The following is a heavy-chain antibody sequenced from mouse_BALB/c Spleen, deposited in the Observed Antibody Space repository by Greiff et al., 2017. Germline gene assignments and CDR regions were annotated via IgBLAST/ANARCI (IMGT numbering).Heavy chain of an antibody. CDR3: ARGGTTVVAYYYAMDY. CDR1: GYTFTSYW. CDR2: INPSTGYT. Sequence: QVQLKQSGAELAKPGASVKMSCKASGYTFTSYWMHWVNQRPGQGLEWIGYINPSTGYTEYNQKFKDKATLTVDKSSSTAYMQLSSPTSEDSAVYYCARGGTTVVAYYYAMDYWGQGTSVTVSS. J-gene: IGHJ4*01. V-gene: IGHV1-7*01. D-gene: IGHD1-1*01.